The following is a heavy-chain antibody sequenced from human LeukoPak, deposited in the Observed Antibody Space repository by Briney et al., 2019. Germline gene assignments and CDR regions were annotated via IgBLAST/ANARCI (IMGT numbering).Heavy chain of an antibody. D-gene: IGHD1-26*01. Sequence: ASVKVSRKVSGYTLTELSMHWVRQAPGKGLEWLGGFDPEDGETIYAQKFQGRVTMTEDTSTDTAYMELSSLRSEDTAVYYCATEISSIKKYSGSHPRDYWGQGTLVTVSS. CDR2: FDPEDGET. CDR3: ATEISSIKKYSGSHPRDY. CDR1: GYTLTELS. V-gene: IGHV1-24*01. J-gene: IGHJ4*02.